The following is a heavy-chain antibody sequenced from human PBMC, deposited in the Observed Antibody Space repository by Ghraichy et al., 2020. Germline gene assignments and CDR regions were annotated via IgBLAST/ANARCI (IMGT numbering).Heavy chain of an antibody. J-gene: IGHJ4*02. D-gene: IGHD2-15*01. CDR1: GFTFSSYA. Sequence: GSLRLSCTASGFTFSSYAMSWVRQAPGKGLEWVSAISGSGGSTYYADSVKGRFTISRDNSKNTLYLQMNSLRAEDTAIYYCAKDCSGGSCYFDYWGQGTLVTVSS. CDR2: ISGSGGST. CDR3: AKDCSGGSCYFDY. V-gene: IGHV3-23*01.